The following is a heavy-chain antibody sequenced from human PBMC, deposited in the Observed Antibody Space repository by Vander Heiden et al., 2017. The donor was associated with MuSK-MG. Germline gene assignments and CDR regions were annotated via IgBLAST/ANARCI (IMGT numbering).Heavy chain of an antibody. D-gene: IGHD5-12*01. CDR3: ARCGGRWLQLGWFDP. CDR1: GGTFSSYA. CDR2: IIPILGIA. J-gene: IGHJ5*02. Sequence: QVQLVQSGAEVKKPGSSVKVSCKASGGTFSSYAMRWVRQAPGQGLEWMGRIIPILGIANYAQKFQGRVTITADKSTSTAYMELSSLRSEDTAVYYCARCGGRWLQLGWFDPWGQGTLVTVSS. V-gene: IGHV1-69*04.